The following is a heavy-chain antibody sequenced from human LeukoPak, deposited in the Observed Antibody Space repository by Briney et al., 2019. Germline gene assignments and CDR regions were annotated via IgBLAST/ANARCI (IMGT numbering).Heavy chain of an antibody. D-gene: IGHD3-22*01. CDR2: MNPNSGNT. CDR1: GYTFTSYD. V-gene: IGHV1-8*01. J-gene: IGHJ4*02. CDR3: ARRDYYDSSGYYGY. Sequence: ASVKVSCKASGYTFTSYDINWVRQATGQGLEWMGWMNPNSGNTGYAQKFQGRVTMTRNTSISTAYLQWSSLKASDTAMYYCARRDYYDSSGYYGYWGQGTLVTVSS.